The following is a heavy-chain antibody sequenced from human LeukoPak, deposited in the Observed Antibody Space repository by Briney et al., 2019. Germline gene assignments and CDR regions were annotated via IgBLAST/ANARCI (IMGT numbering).Heavy chain of an antibody. J-gene: IGHJ4*02. Sequence: SVKVSCKAPGGTFSSYAISWVRQAPGQGLEWMGRIIPILGIANYAQKFQGRVTITADKSTSTAYKELSSLRSEDTAVYYCARVTFYFDYWGQGTLVTVSS. CDR2: IIPILGIA. D-gene: IGHD4-23*01. CDR3: ARVTFYFDY. V-gene: IGHV1-69*04. CDR1: GGTFSSYA.